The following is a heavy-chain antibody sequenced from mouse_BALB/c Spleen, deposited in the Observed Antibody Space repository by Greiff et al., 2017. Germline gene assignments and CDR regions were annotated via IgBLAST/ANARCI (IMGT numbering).Heavy chain of an antibody. CDR1: GYTFTSYT. J-gene: IGHJ3*01. D-gene: IGHD2-3*01. CDR3: AREGDGCSFAY. Sequence: QVQLQQSAAELARPGASVKLSCKASGYTFTSYTMHWVKQRPGQGLEWIGYINPSSGYTEYNQKFKDKTTLTADKSSSTAYMQLSSLTSEDSAVYYCAREGDGCSFAYWGQGTLVTVSA. V-gene: IGHV1-4*02. CDR2: INPSSGYT.